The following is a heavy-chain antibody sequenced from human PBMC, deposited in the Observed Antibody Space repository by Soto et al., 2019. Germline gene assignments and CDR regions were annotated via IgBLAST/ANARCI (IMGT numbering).Heavy chain of an antibody. CDR2: IRSKPNNYAT. J-gene: IGHJ4*02. CDR1: GFTFSGSA. Sequence: VGSLRLSCAASGFTFSGSAMHWVRQASGKGLEWVGHIRSKPNNYATAYAASVKGRFTISRDDSKNTAYLQMNSLKTEDTATYYCVKDNNWEDPGWGQGTLVTVSS. V-gene: IGHV3-73*01. CDR3: VKDNNWEDPG. D-gene: IGHD1-26*01.